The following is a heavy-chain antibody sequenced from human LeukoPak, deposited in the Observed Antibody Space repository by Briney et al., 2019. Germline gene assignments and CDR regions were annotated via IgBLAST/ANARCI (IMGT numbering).Heavy chain of an antibody. J-gene: IGHJ4*02. CDR1: GFTFSSYA. Sequence: GGSLRLSCAASGFTFSSYAMSWVRQAPGKGLEWVSAISGSGGSTYYADSVKGRFTISRDNSKNTLYLQMSSLRAEDTAVYYCARGPLYYSDSRGNPGDHWGQGTLVTVSS. V-gene: IGHV3-23*01. D-gene: IGHD3-22*01. CDR3: ARGPLYYSDSRGNPGDH. CDR2: ISGSGGST.